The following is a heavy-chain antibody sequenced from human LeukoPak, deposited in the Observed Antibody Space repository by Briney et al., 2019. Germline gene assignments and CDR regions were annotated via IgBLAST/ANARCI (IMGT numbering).Heavy chain of an antibody. CDR1: GFIFSGSV. Sequence: PGGSLRLACAASGFIFSGSVMHWVRQAPGKGLEWVAIISYDGTNENYGDSVKGRFTISRDNSKSTLYLHMNSLRHDDTAVYYCAKDSGGSVLEDWGHGSLVIVCS. V-gene: IGHV3-30*18. J-gene: IGHJ4*01. D-gene: IGHD2-15*01. CDR3: AKDSGGSVLED. CDR2: ISYDGTNE.